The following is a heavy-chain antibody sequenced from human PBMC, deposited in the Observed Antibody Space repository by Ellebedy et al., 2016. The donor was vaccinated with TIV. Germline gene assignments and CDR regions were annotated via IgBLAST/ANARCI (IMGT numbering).Heavy chain of an antibody. CDR2: IYHSGST. CDR3: ARAWGFKLNYFYYGMDV. Sequence: SETLSLXCAASGGSISSSNWWSWVRQPPGKGLEWIGEIYHSGSTHYNPSLKSRVTISVDKSKNQFSLKLSSVTAADTAVYYCARAWGFKLNYFYYGMDVWGQGTTVTVSS. J-gene: IGHJ6*02. CDR1: GGSISSSNW. D-gene: IGHD1-7*01. V-gene: IGHV4-4*02.